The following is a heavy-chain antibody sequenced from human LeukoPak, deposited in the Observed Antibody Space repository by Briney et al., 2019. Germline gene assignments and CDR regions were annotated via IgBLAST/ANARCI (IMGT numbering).Heavy chain of an antibody. V-gene: IGHV3-30*02. J-gene: IGHJ4*02. D-gene: IGHD2-2*02. CDR1: GFTFSGYG. Sequence: GGSLRLSCAASGFTFSGYGRQWVRQAPGKGLEWVAFIRYDGYNKYYADSVKGRFTISRDNPKNTLYLQMNSLRAEDSAVYYCAKVPYCSSTSCYREPLDYWGQGTLVTVSS. CDR3: AKVPYCSSTSCYREPLDY. CDR2: IRYDGYNK.